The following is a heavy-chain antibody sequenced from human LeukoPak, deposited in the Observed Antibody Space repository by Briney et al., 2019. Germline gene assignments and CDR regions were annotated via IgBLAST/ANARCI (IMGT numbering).Heavy chain of an antibody. CDR2: INHSGSP. CDR1: CGSFRGYY. D-gene: IGHD5-24*01. CDR3: ARLYLPATRFDY. Sequence: SETLSLTSDVYCGSFRGYYWSWIRQPPGKGLDWIGEINHSGSPNYNPSLKSRVTISVDTSKNQFSLKLSSVTAADTAVCYCARLYLPATRFDYWGQGTLVTVSS. J-gene: IGHJ4*02. V-gene: IGHV4-34*01.